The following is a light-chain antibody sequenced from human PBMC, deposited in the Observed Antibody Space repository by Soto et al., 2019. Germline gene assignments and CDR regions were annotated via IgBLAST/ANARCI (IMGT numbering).Light chain of an antibody. Sequence: DIQMTQSPSTLSASVGDRVTITCRASQSISSWLAWYQQKPGKAPKLLIYKASSLESGVPSRFSGSGSGTEFTLTISSLRPDVFETYYCQQNNSYPWTFGQGTKVEIK. V-gene: IGKV1-5*03. J-gene: IGKJ1*01. CDR2: KAS. CDR1: QSISSW. CDR3: QQNNSYPWT.